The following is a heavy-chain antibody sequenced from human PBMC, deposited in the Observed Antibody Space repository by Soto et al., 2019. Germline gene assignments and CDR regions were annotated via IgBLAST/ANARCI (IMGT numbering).Heavy chain of an antibody. D-gene: IGHD3-22*01. Sequence: SETLSLTCTVSGGSISSYYWSWIRQPPGKGLEWIGYIYCSGSTNYNPSLKSRVTISVDTSKNQFSLKLSSVTAADTAVYYCARGKPIVVVNYYFDYWGQGTLVTVSS. CDR3: ARGKPIVVVNYYFDY. CDR2: IYCSGST. V-gene: IGHV4-59*01. CDR1: GGSISSYY. J-gene: IGHJ4*02.